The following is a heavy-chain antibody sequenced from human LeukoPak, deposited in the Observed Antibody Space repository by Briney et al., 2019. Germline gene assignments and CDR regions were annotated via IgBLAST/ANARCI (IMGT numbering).Heavy chain of an antibody. V-gene: IGHV3-9*01. CDR2: INWSSKMV. CDR3: AKGSLEMATVDFEF. D-gene: IGHD5-24*01. CDR1: GFDFGNYA. Sequence: GWSLRLSCAASGFDFGNYAMHWVRQAPGKGLQWVSGINWSSKMVAYAASVKGRFTISRDNAKNSLYLQMNSLTSEDTAFYFCAKGSLEMATVDFEFWGQGTLVTVSS. J-gene: IGHJ4*02.